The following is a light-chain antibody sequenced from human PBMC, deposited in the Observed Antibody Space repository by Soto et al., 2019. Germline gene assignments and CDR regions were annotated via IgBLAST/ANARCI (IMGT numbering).Light chain of an antibody. J-gene: IGLJ2*01. CDR2: YDR. CDR1: DIGSNS. CDR3: QVWDSGSDHVV. Sequence: SYELTQPPSVSVAPGKTARITCGESDIGSNSVHWYQQKPRQAPVLVIYYDRHRPSGIPERFSGSNSGNTATLTISRVDAGYEADYYCQVWDSGSDHVVFGGGTKLTVL. V-gene: IGLV3-21*04.